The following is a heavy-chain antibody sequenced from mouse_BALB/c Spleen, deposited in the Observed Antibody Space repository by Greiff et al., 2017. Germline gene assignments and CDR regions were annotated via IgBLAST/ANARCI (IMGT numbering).Heavy chain of an antibody. CDR3: ARSPDLAWFAY. CDR2: INPYNDGT. CDR1: GYTFTSYV. J-gene: IGHJ3*01. V-gene: IGHV1-14*01. Sequence: QLQESGPELVKPGASVKMSCKASGYTFTSYVMHWVKQKPGQGLEWIGYINPYNDGTKYNEKFKGKATLTSDKSSSTAYMELSSLTSEDSAVFYCARSPDLAWFAYWGQGTLVTVSA.